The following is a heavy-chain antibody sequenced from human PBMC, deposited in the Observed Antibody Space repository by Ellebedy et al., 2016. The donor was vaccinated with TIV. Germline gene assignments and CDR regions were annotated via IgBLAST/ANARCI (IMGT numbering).Heavy chain of an antibody. CDR1: VFIFSDFN. J-gene: IGHJ4*02. V-gene: IGHV3-48*01. CDR2: NSGRISRGSSTSH. D-gene: IGHD3-10*01. CDR3: ARDNRGYFGSGSYPFDY. Sequence: GESLKISCAASVFIFSDFNMNWVRQAPGKGLEWVSSNSGRISRGSSTSHYYANSEMGRFTISRDNSNNTLYLQMNSLRAEDTAVYHCARDNRGYFGSGSYPFDYWGQGTLVTVSS.